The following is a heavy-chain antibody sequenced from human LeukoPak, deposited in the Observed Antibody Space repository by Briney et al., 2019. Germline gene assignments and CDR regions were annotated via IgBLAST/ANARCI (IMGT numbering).Heavy chain of an antibody. D-gene: IGHD6-13*01. CDR1: GFTFSSYA. V-gene: IGHV3-23*01. CDR3: AKQKQQLPQGYYYYYMDV. CDR2: ISGSGGST. J-gene: IGHJ6*03. Sequence: PGGSLRLSCAASGFTFSSYAMGWVRQAPGKGLEWVSAISGSGGSTYYADSVKGRFTISRDNSKNTLYLQMNSLRAEDTAVYYCAKQKQQLPQGYYYYYMDVWGKGTTVTVSS.